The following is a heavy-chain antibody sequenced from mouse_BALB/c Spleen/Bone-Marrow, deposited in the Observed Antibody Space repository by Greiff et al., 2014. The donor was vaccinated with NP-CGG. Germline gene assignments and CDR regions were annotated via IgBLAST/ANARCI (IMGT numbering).Heavy chain of an antibody. CDR3: TRDHYYYGSSYWYFDV. CDR2: VNPSNGGT. D-gene: IGHD1-1*01. V-gene: IGHV1S81*02. J-gene: IGHJ1*01. Sequence: QVQLQQSGAELVKPGASVKLSCKAPGYTFTSYYMYWVKQRPGQGLEWIGGVNPSNGGTNFNEKFKSKATLTVDKSSSTAYMQLSSLTSEDSAVYYCTRDHYYYGSSYWYFDVWGAGTTVTVSS. CDR1: GYTFTSYY.